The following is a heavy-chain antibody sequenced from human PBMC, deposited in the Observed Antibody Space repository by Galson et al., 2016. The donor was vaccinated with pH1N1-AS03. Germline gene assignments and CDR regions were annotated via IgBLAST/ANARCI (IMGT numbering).Heavy chain of an antibody. Sequence: SVKVSCKASGYTLTRYYMHWVRQAPGQGLEWMGIIDPSGGPTTYAPTFQGRITITTDTSTSTVYMELVSLRSEDTAVYYCASRYYFDYWGQGTLVTVSS. V-gene: IGHV1-46*01. CDR2: IDPSGGPT. CDR3: ASRYYFDY. CDR1: GYTLTRYY. D-gene: IGHD3-16*02. J-gene: IGHJ4*02.